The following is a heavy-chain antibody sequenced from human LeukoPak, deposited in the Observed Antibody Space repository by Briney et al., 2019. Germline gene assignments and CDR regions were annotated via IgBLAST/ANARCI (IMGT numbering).Heavy chain of an antibody. CDR1: GFTFSSYA. J-gene: IGHJ4*02. D-gene: IGHD3-22*01. CDR2: IINSGSST. Sequence: PGGSLRLSCAASGFTFSSYAMSWVRQAPGKGLEWVSSIINSGSSTYYADSVKGRFTISRDNSKNTLYLQMYSLRAEDTAVYYCAKAGVHSSGSYWGQGTLVTVSS. V-gene: IGHV3-23*05. CDR3: AKAGVHSSGSY.